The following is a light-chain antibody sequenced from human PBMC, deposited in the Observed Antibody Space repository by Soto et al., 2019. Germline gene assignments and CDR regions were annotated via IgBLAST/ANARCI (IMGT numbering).Light chain of an antibody. J-gene: IGKJ1*01. CDR2: KAS. Sequence: DIQLTPSPSTIAASVGDGVTISPRASQNINTWLAWYHQKPGMAPKLRIYKASTLEGGVPSRFSGSGSGTEFTLTISSLQPDDFATYYCQQYITYRTFGQGTKVDIK. CDR3: QQYITYRT. CDR1: QNINTW. V-gene: IGKV1-5*03.